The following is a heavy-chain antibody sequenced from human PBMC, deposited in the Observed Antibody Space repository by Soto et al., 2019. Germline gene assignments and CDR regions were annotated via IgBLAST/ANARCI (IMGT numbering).Heavy chain of an antibody. V-gene: IGHV3-23*01. J-gene: IGHJ4*02. Sequence: PGGSLILSCAASGFTFSSYAMSWVRQAPGKGLEWISVISGSGARTNYADSVKGRFTISRDNSKNTLNLQMNGPRAEDTAVYYRAKDYSLNTAMANFFHSWGQGTLVTVSS. CDR1: GFTFSSYA. CDR2: ISGSGART. CDR3: AKDYSLNTAMANFFHS. D-gene: IGHD5-18*01.